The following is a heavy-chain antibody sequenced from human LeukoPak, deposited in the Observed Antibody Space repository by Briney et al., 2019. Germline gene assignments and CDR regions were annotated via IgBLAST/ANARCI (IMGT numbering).Heavy chain of an antibody. J-gene: IGHJ4*02. V-gene: IGHV3-15*05. Sequence: PGGSLRLSCAASGFTFTDAWMSWVRQPPGKGLEWVGRIKSHTDGATTDYAAPVKHRFTISRDDSRNTLDLQMNSLKTEDTAIYYCSTFESQHKLFGIWGQPLDYWGQGIRVTVSS. CDR2: IKSHTDGATT. CDR3: STFESQHKLFGIWGQPLDY. D-gene: IGHD3-3*01. CDR1: GFTFTDAW.